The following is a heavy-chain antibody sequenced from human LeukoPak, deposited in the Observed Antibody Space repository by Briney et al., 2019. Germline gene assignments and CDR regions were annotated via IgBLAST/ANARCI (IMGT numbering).Heavy chain of an antibody. J-gene: IGHJ3*02. CDR3: ARDDGVGAVAGTFRAFDI. CDR2: ISSSGSTI. D-gene: IGHD6-19*01. V-gene: IGHV3-11*01. CDR1: GFTFDDYA. Sequence: GRSLRLSCAASGFTFDDYAMHWVRQAPGKGLEWVSYISSSGSTIYHADSVKGRFTISRDNAKNSLYLQMNSLRAEDTAVYYCARDDGVGAVAGTFRAFDIWGQGTMVTVSS.